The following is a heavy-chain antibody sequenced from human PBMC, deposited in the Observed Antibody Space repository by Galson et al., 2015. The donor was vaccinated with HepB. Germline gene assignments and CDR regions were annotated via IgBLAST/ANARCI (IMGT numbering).Heavy chain of an antibody. D-gene: IGHD6-6*01. CDR3: ARWSSIAARYYYYYMDV. CDR1: GGTFSSYA. CDR2: IIPILGIA. Sequence: SVKVSCKASGGTFSSYAISWVRQAPGQGLEWMGGIIPILGIANYAQKFQGRVTITADKSTSTAYMELSSLRSEDTAVYYCARWSSIAARYYYYYMDVWGKGTTVTVSS. V-gene: IGHV1-69*10. J-gene: IGHJ6*03.